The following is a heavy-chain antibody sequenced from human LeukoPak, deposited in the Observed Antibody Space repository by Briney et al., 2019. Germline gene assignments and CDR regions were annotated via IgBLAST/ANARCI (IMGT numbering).Heavy chain of an antibody. CDR1: GFTFSSYS. V-gene: IGHV3-30*02. D-gene: IGHD6-19*01. CDR2: IRYDGSNK. Sequence: GGSLSLSCAASGFTFSSYSMHWVRQAPGKGLEWVAFIRYDGSNKYYADSVKGRFTISRDNSKNTLYLQMNSLRAEDTAVYYCAKDLQQWLAFTFDYWGQGTLVTVSS. CDR3: AKDLQQWLAFTFDY. J-gene: IGHJ4*02.